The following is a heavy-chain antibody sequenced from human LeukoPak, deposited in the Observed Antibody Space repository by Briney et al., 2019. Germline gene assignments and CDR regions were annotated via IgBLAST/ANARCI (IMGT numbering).Heavy chain of an antibody. CDR2: INHSGST. CDR1: GGSFSGYY. CDR3: ARGLYYYDSSGYYYAGGHFDY. J-gene: IGHJ4*02. V-gene: IGHV4-34*01. D-gene: IGHD3-22*01. Sequence: PSETLSLTCAVYGGSFSGYYWSWVRQPPGKGLEWIGEINHSGSTNYNPSLKSRVPISVVTSKNQYSLKRSSVTAAHTAVYYCARGLYYYDSSGYYYAGGHFDYWGQGTLVTVSS.